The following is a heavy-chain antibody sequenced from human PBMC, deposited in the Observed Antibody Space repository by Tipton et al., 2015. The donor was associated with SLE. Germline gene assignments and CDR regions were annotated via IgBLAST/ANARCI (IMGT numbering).Heavy chain of an antibody. CDR1: GGSINTYY. CDR2: IYYSGST. Sequence: TLSLTCTVSGGSINTYYWSWIRQPPGKGLEWIGYIYYSGSTNYNPSLKSRVTISVDTSKNQFSLKLSSVTAADTAVYYCARDLSAKNSYYYYCMDVWGKGTTVTVSS. J-gene: IGHJ6*03. CDR3: ARDLSAKNSYYYYCMDV. V-gene: IGHV4-59*12. D-gene: IGHD1-7*01.